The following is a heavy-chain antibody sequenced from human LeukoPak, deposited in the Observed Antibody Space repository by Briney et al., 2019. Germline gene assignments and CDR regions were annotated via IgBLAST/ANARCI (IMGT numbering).Heavy chain of an antibody. CDR3: ARDVDTAMPSAYGMDV. Sequence: SQTLSLTCTVSGGSISSGDYYWSWIRQPPGKGLESIGYIYYSGSTYYNPSLKSRVTISVDTSKNQFSLKLSSVTAADTAVYYCARDVDTAMPSAYGMDVWGQGTTVTVSS. CDR1: GGSISSGDYY. D-gene: IGHD5-18*01. CDR2: IYYSGST. J-gene: IGHJ6*02. V-gene: IGHV4-30-4*01.